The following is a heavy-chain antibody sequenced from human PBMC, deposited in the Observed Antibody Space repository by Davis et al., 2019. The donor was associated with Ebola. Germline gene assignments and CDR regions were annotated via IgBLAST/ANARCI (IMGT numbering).Heavy chain of an antibody. CDR3: ARDRWSGYYVDY. J-gene: IGHJ4*02. Sequence: PGGSLRLSCAASGFTFSSYAMHWVRQAPGKGLEWVAVISYDGSNKYYADSVKGRFTISRDNSKNTLYLQMNSLRAEDTAVYYCARDRWSGYYVDYWGQGTLVTVSS. CDR2: ISYDGSNK. D-gene: IGHD3-3*01. CDR1: GFTFSSYA. V-gene: IGHV3-30-3*01.